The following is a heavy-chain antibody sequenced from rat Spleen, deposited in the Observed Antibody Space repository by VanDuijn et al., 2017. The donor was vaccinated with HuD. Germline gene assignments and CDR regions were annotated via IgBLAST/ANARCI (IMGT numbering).Heavy chain of an antibody. CDR1: GFSFRDYA. CDR2: ISYEGSST. CDR3: ARGAYYVYTYWYFDF. Sequence: EVQLVESGGGLVQPGRSMRFSCAASGFSFRDYAMAWVRQAPKKGLEWVATISYEGSSTYYGDSVKGRFTISRYNAKNTLYLQMSSLRSEDTATYYCARGAYYVYTYWYFDFWGPGTMVTVSS. V-gene: IGHV5-22*01. J-gene: IGHJ1*01. D-gene: IGHD1-9*01.